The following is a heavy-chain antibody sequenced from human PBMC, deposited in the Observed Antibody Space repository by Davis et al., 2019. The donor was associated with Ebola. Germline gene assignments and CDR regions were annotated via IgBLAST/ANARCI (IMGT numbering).Heavy chain of an antibody. V-gene: IGHV3-23*01. CDR1: GFRFDSYA. CDR2: ISDGGYDT. D-gene: IGHD5-24*01. J-gene: IGHJ4*02. CDR3: AREGRPTSEGGTEIPRF. Sequence: GESLKISCGGSGFRFDSYAMSWVRQVPGKGLEWVSTISDGGYDTYYADSVKGRFTISRDNSQSIMYLQLTNLRVEDTAIYFCAREGRPTSEGGTEIPRFWGRGTLVTVSS.